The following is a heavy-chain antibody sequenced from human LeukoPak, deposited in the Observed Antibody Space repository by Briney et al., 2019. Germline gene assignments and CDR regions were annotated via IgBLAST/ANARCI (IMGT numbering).Heavy chain of an antibody. D-gene: IGHD6-13*01. CDR2: IYYSGST. V-gene: IGHV4-61*01. CDR3: ARVGQLAFDY. CDR1: GGSISSSSYY. J-gene: IGHJ4*02. Sequence: SETLSLTCTVSGGSISSSSYYWSWIRQPPGKGLEWIGYIYYSGSTNYNPSLKSRVTISVDTSKNQFSLKLSSVTAADTAVYYCARVGQLAFDYWGQGALVTVSS.